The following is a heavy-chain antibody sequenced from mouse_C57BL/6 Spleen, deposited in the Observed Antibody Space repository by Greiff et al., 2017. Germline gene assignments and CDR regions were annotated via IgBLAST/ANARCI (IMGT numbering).Heavy chain of an antibody. V-gene: IGHV1-69*01. CDR2: IDPSDSYT. J-gene: IGHJ1*03. CDR3: ARRSTVVDWYFDV. Sequence: VQLQQPGAELVMPGASVKLSCKASGYTFTSYWMHWVKQSPGQGLEWIGEIDPSDSYTNYNQKFKGKSTLTVDKSSSTAYMQLSSLTSEDSAVYYCARRSTVVDWYFDVWGTGTTVTVSS. CDR1: GYTFTSYW. D-gene: IGHD1-1*01.